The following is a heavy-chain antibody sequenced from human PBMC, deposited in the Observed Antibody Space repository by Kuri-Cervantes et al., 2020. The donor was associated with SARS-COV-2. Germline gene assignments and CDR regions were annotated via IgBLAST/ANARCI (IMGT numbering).Heavy chain of an antibody. D-gene: IGHD3-16*01. CDR1: GYSISSGYY. CDR2: IYYSGST. Sequence: SETLSLTCTVSGYSISSGYYWGWIRQPPGKGLEWIGYIYYSGSTNYNPSLKSRVTISVDTSKNQFSLKLRSVTAADTAVYHCARLLGFADSWGQGTLVTVSS. V-gene: IGHV4-38-2*02. J-gene: IGHJ4*02. CDR3: ARLLGFADS.